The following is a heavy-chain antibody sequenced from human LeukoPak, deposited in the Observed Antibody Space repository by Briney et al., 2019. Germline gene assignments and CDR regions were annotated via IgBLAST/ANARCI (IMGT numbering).Heavy chain of an antibody. CDR3: ARAPGSYYDY. D-gene: IGHD1-26*01. J-gene: IGHJ4*02. CDR2: MKGDGSEK. V-gene: IGHV3-7*01. Sequence: GGSLGLSCAASGFTFSSYGMHWVRQAPGKGLEWVASMKGDGSEKYYVDSVKGRFSISRDNTKNSLYLQVNSLRDEDAAVYYCARAPGSYYDYWGQGTLIIVSS. CDR1: GFTFSSYG.